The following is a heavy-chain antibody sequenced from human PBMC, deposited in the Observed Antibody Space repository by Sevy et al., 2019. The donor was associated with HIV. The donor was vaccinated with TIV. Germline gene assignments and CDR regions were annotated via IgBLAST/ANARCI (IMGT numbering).Heavy chain of an antibody. CDR2: ISGSGTRT. V-gene: IGHV3-23*01. CDR1: GFSFDSYG. Sequence: GRSLRLSCVVSGFSFDSYGMTWVRQAPGKGLEWVSGISGSGTRTYYADSVKGRFSISRDNSKNRLYLQMNSLRSEDTALYYCAKGGGGHYDPDEIGYYFYYYNMDVWGKGTTVTVSS. J-gene: IGHJ6*03. D-gene: IGHD3-22*01. CDR3: AKGGGGHYDPDEIGYYFYYYNMDV.